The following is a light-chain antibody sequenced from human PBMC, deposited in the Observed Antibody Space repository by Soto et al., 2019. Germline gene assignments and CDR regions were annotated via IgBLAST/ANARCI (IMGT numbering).Light chain of an antibody. CDR1: SGDVGNYNL. CDR2: EVN. Sequence: QSALTQPASVSGSPGQSITISCTGTSGDVGNYNLVSWYQQHPGKAPKLMIYEVNKWPSGVSNRFFGSKSGNTASLTISGLQAEDEADYYCCSYVGSSTSYVFGTGTKLTVL. CDR3: CSYVGSSTSYV. J-gene: IGLJ1*01. V-gene: IGLV2-23*02.